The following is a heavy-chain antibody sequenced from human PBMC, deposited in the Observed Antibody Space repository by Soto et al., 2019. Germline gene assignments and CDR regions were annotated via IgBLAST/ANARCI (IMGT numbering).Heavy chain of an antibody. Sequence: SETLSLTCTVSGGSSSRGDYYWSWIRQPPGKGLEWIGYIYYSGSTYYNPSLKSRVTISVDTSKNQFSLKLTSVTAADTAVYYCARDKITGLFDYWGQGTLVTVSS. D-gene: IGHD2-8*02. CDR1: GGSSSRGDYY. V-gene: IGHV4-30-4*01. CDR2: IYYSGST. J-gene: IGHJ4*02. CDR3: ARDKITGLFDY.